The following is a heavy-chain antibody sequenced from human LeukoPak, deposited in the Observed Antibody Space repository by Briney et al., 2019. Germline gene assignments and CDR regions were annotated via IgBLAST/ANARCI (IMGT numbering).Heavy chain of an antibody. Sequence: SETLSLTCAVYGGSFSGYYWSWIRQPPGKGLEWIGEINHSGSTNYNPSLKSRVTISVDTSKNQFSLKLSSVTAADTAVYYCARTTEGGYSNGYFYYYYMDVWGKGTTVTISS. CDR1: GGSFSGYY. CDR2: INHSGST. D-gene: IGHD4-11*01. CDR3: ARTTEGGYSNGYFYYYYMDV. V-gene: IGHV4-34*01. J-gene: IGHJ6*03.